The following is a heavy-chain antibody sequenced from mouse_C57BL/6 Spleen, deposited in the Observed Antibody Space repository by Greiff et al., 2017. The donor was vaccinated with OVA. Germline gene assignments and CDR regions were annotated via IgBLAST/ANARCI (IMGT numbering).Heavy chain of an antibody. D-gene: IGHD2-3*01. CDR3: ARDGGYYGY. CDR1: GYSITSGYY. J-gene: IGHJ2*01. CDR2: ISYDGSN. Sequence: EVQLVESGPGLVKPSQSLSLTCSVTGYSITSGYYWNWIRQFPGNKLEWMGYISYDGSNNYNPSLKNRISITRDTSKNQFFLKLNSVTTEDTATYYCARDGGYYGYWGQGTTLTVSS. V-gene: IGHV3-6*01.